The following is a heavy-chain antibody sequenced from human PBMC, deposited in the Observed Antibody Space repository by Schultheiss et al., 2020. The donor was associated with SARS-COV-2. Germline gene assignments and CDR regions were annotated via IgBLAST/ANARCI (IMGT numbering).Heavy chain of an antibody. Sequence: SETLSLTCADSGCSISSSNWWSWVRQPPGKGLEWIGEIYHSGSTYYNPSLKSRVTISVDKSKNQFSLKLSAVTAADTAVYYCARRVVKGWFDPWCQGTMVTVSS. J-gene: IGHJ5*02. CDR2: IYHSGST. V-gene: IGHV4-4*02. D-gene: IGHD2-21*01. CDR3: ARRVVKGWFDP. CDR1: GCSISSSNW.